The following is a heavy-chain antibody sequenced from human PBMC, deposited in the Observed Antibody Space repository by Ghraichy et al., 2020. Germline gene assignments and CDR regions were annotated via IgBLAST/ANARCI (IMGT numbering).Heavy chain of an antibody. V-gene: IGHV3-23*01. CDR1: GFSFSTFA. CDR2: IVNTGDNT. J-gene: IGHJ3*02. Sequence: GSLRLSCAASGFSFSTFAMTWVRQAPGKGLEWVSVIVNTGDNTGYLDSVRGRFTVSRDNSKSTLYLQMNSLRAEDTAIYYCAKDNDYWGNGFYYYDALDIWGQGTMVTVSA. D-gene: IGHD3-10*01. CDR3: AKDNDYWGNGFYYYDALDI.